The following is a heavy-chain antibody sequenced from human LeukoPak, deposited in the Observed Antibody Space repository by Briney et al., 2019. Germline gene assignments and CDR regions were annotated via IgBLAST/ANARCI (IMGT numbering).Heavy chain of an antibody. CDR3: AKRVATSSISYYFDY. V-gene: IGHV3-23*01. CDR2: ISGSGGST. CDR1: KFTFSSYA. J-gene: IGHJ4*02. D-gene: IGHD5-12*01. Sequence: GGSLRLSCAASKFTFSSYAMSWVRQAPGKGLEWVSGISGSGGSTFYADSVKGRFTISRDNSKNTLFLQMNSLRAEDTAVYYCAKRVATSSISYYFDYWGQGTLVTVSS.